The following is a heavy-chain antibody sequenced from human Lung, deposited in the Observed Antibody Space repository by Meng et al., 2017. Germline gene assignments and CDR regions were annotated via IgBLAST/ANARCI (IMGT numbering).Heavy chain of an antibody. J-gene: IGHJ4*02. CDR2: IKSNSDGGTT. CDR3: ATGAAAADH. Sequence: EVALVGAGGGLVKPGGSLSLSCVASGFSFTDAWMSWVRQAPGKGLEWVGRIKSNSDGGTTDYAAPVKGRFTISRDDSKNTLYLQMNSLITEDTAVYFCATGAAAADHWGQGTLVTVSS. D-gene: IGHD6-13*01. CDR1: GFSFTDAW. V-gene: IGHV3-15*01.